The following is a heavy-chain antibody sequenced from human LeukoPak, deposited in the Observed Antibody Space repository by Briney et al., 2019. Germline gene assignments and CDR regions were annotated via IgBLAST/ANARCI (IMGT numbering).Heavy chain of an antibody. J-gene: IGHJ6*04. D-gene: IGHD3-22*01. CDR2: IRYDGSNK. Sequence: GGSLRLSCAASGFTFSSYGMHWVRQAPGKGLEWVAFIRYDGSNKYYADSVKGRFTISRDNSKNTLYLQMNSLRAEDTAVYYCARGEMHYYDSSGYPGDVWGKGTTVTVSS. V-gene: IGHV3-30*02. CDR3: ARGEMHYYDSSGYPGDV. CDR1: GFTFSSYG.